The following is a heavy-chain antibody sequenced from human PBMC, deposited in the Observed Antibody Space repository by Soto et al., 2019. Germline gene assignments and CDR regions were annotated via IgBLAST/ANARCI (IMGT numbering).Heavy chain of an antibody. CDR3: ARAGIVLMVYAIQFDY. J-gene: IGHJ4*02. CDR2: ISSSSSYI. Sequence: EVQLVESGGGLVKPGGSLRLSCAASGFTFSSYSMNWVRQAPGKGLEWVSSISSSSSYIYYADSVKGRFTISRDNAKNSLYLQMNSLRAEDTAVYYCARAGIVLMVYAIQFDYWGQGTLVTVSS. V-gene: IGHV3-21*01. D-gene: IGHD2-8*01. CDR1: GFTFSSYS.